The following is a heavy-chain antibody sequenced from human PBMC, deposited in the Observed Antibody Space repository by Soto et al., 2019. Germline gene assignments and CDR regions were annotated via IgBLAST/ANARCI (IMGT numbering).Heavy chain of an antibody. D-gene: IGHD3-3*01. V-gene: IGHV3-64D*06. CDR2: ISSNGGST. Sequence: PGGSLRLSCSASGFTFSGYAMHWVRQSPGKGLEYVSAISSNGGSTYYADSVKGRFTISRDNSKNTLYLQMSSLRAEDTAVYYCVKANRFLEWLRYFDYWGQGTLVTVSS. CDR3: VKANRFLEWLRYFDY. CDR1: GFTFSGYA. J-gene: IGHJ4*02.